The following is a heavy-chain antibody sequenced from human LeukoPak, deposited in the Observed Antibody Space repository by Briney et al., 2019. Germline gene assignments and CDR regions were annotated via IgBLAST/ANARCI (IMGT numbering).Heavy chain of an antibody. Sequence: GGSLRLSCAASGFTFSNYWMHWVRQAPGKGLVWVSRINSDGINTSYADSVKGRFTISRDNAKNTLNLQMNSLRDDDMALYYCARGNSGSYSQDWFDPWGQGTLVTVPS. CDR1: GFTFSNYW. V-gene: IGHV3-74*01. J-gene: IGHJ5*02. D-gene: IGHD1-26*01. CDR3: ARGNSGSYSQDWFDP. CDR2: INSDGINT.